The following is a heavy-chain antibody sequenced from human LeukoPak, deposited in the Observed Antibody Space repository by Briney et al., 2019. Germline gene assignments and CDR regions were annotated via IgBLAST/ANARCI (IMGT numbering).Heavy chain of an antibody. Sequence: ASVKVSCKASGYTFTSYYMHWVRQAPGQGLEWMGIINPSGGSTSYAQKFQGRVTMTTDTSTSTAYMELRSLRSDDTAVYYCARDLSKGDSSGYYTPSGAFDIWGQGTMVTVSS. D-gene: IGHD3-22*01. J-gene: IGHJ3*02. V-gene: IGHV1-46*01. CDR1: GYTFTSYY. CDR2: INPSGGST. CDR3: ARDLSKGDSSGYYTPSGAFDI.